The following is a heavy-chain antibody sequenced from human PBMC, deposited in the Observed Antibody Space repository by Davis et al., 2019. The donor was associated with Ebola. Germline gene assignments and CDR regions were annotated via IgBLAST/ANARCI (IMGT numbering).Heavy chain of an antibody. D-gene: IGHD2-2*01. CDR1: GFTFTSAW. CDR3: ARWGCSSTSCYPTSYYGMDV. V-gene: IGHV3-11*06. CDR2: ISSSSSYT. J-gene: IGHJ6*02. Sequence: GGSLRLSCVASGFTFTSAWMSWIRQAPGKGLEWVSYISSSSSYTNYADSVKGRFTISRDNAKNSLYLQMNSLRAEDTAVYYCARWGCSSTSCYPTSYYGMDVWGQGTTVTVSS.